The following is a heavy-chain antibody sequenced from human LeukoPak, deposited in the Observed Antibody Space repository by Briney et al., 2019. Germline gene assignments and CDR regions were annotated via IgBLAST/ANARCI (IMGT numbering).Heavy chain of an antibody. CDR1: GYSFTSYW. CDR2: IYPGDSDT. Sequence: HGESLKISCKGSGYSFTSYWIGWVRQMPGKGLEWMGIIYPGDSDTRYSPSFQGQVTISADKSISTAYLQWSSLKASDTAMYYCARRGLAGYYYGSGSYYHYFDYWGQGTLVTVSS. J-gene: IGHJ4*02. V-gene: IGHV5-51*01. CDR3: ARRGLAGYYYGSGSYYHYFDY. D-gene: IGHD3-10*01.